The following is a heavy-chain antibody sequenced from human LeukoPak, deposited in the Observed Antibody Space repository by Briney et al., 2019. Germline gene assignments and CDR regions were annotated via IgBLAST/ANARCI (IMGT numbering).Heavy chain of an antibody. CDR1: GFTFSGYW. Sequence: PGGSLRLSCAASGFTFSGYWMHWVRQAPGKGLVWVSRINTDGSSTTYADSVKGRFTISRDNAKNTLYLQMNSLRVEDTAVYHCVRRLPPPSTSPTCYGMDVWGQGATVTVS. J-gene: IGHJ6*02. D-gene: IGHD2-2*01. CDR2: INTDGSST. V-gene: IGHV3-74*01. CDR3: VRRLPPPSTSPTCYGMDV.